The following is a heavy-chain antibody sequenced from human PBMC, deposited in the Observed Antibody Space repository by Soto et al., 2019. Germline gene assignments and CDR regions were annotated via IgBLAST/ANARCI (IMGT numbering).Heavy chain of an antibody. Sequence: QITLKESGPTLVKPTQTLTLTCTISGFSLITSGVGVGWIRQPPGKALEWLALIYWDDDKRYSPSLKSRLTITKDTSKNQVVPTTTNMDPVDTGTNFCAHIFTGCFNWGRGALVTVSS. CDR1: GFSLITSGVG. CDR3: AHIFTGCFN. V-gene: IGHV2-5*02. J-gene: IGHJ4*02. D-gene: IGHD3-16*01. CDR2: IYWDDDK.